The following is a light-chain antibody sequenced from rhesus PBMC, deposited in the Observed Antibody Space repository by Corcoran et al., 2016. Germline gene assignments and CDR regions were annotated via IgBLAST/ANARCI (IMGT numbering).Light chain of an antibody. J-gene: IGKJ1*01. Sequence: ETVVTQSPATLSLSPGERATLSCRASQSVGSYLARYQQKPGQAPRRLLLGAPSRATGIPDRFRGSGSGTDFTITISMLEPEEVGVYYCQQSSNLWTFGQGTKVEIK. V-gene: IGKV3-24*04. CDR2: GAP. CDR3: QQSSNLWT. CDR1: QSVGSY.